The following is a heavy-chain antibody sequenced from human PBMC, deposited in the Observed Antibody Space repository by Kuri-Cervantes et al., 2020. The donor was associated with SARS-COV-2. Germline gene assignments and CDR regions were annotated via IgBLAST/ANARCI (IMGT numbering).Heavy chain of an antibody. CDR3: ARDYYDSSGVY. V-gene: IGHV3-64*04. CDR2: ISSNGGST. D-gene: IGHD3-22*01. Sequence: GGSLRLSCSVSGFTFSSYAMHWVRQAPGKGLEYVSAISSNGGSTYYADSVKGRFTISRDNAKNTLYPQMNSLRAEDTAVYYCARDYYDSSGVYWSQGTLVTVSS. CDR1: GFTFSSYA. J-gene: IGHJ4*02.